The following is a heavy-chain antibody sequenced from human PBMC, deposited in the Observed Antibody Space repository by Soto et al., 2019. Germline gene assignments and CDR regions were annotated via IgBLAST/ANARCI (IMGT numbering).Heavy chain of an antibody. Sequence: SETRSLTCTVSACSISSGGYYRSWIRQHPGKGLEWIGYIYYSGSTYYNPSLKSRVTISVDTSKNQFSLKLSSVTAADTAVYYCARSGYSYGPNPLLYWGQG. CDR2: IYYSGST. V-gene: IGHV4-31*03. D-gene: IGHD5-18*01. CDR1: ACSISSGGYY. J-gene: IGHJ4*02. CDR3: ARSGYSYGPNPLLY.